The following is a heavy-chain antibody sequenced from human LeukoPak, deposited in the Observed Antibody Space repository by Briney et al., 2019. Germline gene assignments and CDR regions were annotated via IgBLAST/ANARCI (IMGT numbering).Heavy chain of an antibody. D-gene: IGHD6-13*01. CDR1: GFTFSSYA. CDR2: ISGSGGST. CDR3: AKLRFGAAGFEDYFDY. V-gene: IGHV3-23*01. J-gene: IGHJ4*02. Sequence: PGGSLRLSCAASGFTFSSYAMNWVRQAPGKGLEWVSAISGSGGSTYYADSVKGRFTISRDNSKNTLYLQMNSLRAEDTAVYYCAKLRFGAAGFEDYFDYWGQGTLVTVSS.